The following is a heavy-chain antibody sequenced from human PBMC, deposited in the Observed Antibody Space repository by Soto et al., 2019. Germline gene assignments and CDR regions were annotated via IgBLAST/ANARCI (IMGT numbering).Heavy chain of an antibody. Sequence: EVQLVESGGGLVQPGGSLRLSCAASGFTFSSYSMNWVRQAPGKGLEWVSYISSSSSTIYYADSVKGRFTISRDNAKNSLYLQMNSLRAEDTAVYYCARDVPVLWFGDYYYYGMDVWGQGTTVTVSS. CDR3: ARDVPVLWFGDYYYYGMDV. D-gene: IGHD3-10*01. J-gene: IGHJ6*02. V-gene: IGHV3-48*01. CDR2: ISSSSSTI. CDR1: GFTFSSYS.